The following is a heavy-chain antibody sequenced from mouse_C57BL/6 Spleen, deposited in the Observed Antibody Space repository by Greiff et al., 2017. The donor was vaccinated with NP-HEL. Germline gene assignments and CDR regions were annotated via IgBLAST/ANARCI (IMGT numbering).Heavy chain of an antibody. Sequence: EVKLEESGGGLVQPGGSMKLSCAASGFTFSDAWMDWVRQSPEKGLEWVAEIRNKANNHATYYAESVKGRFTISRDDSKSSVYLQMNSLRAEDTGIYYGTIITTVVATNPGDYWGQGTTLTVSS. CDR1: GFTFSDAW. V-gene: IGHV6-6*01. CDR2: IRNKANNHAT. J-gene: IGHJ2*01. D-gene: IGHD1-1*01. CDR3: TIITTVVATNPGDY.